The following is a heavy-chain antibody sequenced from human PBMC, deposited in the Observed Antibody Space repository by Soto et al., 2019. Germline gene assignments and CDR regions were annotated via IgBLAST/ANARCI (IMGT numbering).Heavy chain of an antibody. D-gene: IGHD4-17*01. CDR1: GFTFSSYW. CDR3: AKAGGSTVTTSP. CDR2: INSDGSST. J-gene: IGHJ4*02. V-gene: IGHV3-74*01. Sequence: EVQLVESGGGLVQPGGSLRLSCAASGFTFSSYWMHWVRQAPGKGLVWVSRINSDGSSTSYADSVKGRFTISRDNAKNTLYLQMNSLSVEDTAVYYCAKAGGSTVTTSPWGQGTLVTVSS.